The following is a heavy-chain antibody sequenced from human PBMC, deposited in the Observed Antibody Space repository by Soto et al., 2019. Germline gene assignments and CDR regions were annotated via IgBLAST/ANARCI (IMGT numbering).Heavy chain of an antibody. CDR2: IYWDDDK. Sequence: QITLKESGPTPVKPTQTLTLTCTFSGFSLSTSGVGVGWIRQPPGKALEWLALIYWDDDKRYSPSLKSRLTITKDTSKNQVVLTKTNMDPVDTATYYCAHRRIAAASNAFDLWGQGTMVTVYS. V-gene: IGHV2-5*02. D-gene: IGHD6-13*01. J-gene: IGHJ3*01. CDR3: AHRRIAAASNAFDL. CDR1: GFSLSTSGVG.